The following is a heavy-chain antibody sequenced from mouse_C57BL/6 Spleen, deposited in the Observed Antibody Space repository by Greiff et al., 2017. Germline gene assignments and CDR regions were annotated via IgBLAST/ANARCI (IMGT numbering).Heavy chain of an antibody. CDR3: ARTRGHYAMDY. J-gene: IGHJ4*01. CDR2: INPSNGCT. Sequence: QVQLQQPGTELVKPGASVKLSCKASGYTFTSYWMHWVKQRPGQGLEWIGNINPSNGCTNYNEKFKSKATLTVDNSSSTAYMQLSSLTSKDSAVYYCARTRGHYAMDYWGQGTSGTVSS. V-gene: IGHV1-53*01. CDR1: GYTFTSYW.